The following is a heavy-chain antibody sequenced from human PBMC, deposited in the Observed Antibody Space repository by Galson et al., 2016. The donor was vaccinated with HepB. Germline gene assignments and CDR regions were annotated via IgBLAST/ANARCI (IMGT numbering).Heavy chain of an antibody. J-gene: IGHJ5*02. CDR1: GFTVSGNY. CDR3: VRVRGYDVWSGHNWFDP. D-gene: IGHD3-3*01. V-gene: IGHV3-53*04. CDR2: IYSGDNT. Sequence: SLRLSCAASGFTVSGNYMGWVRQAPGKGLEWVSLIYSGDNTHYADSVKGRFTISRHNSRDTLSLQMDSLRNEDTAVYYCVRVRGYDVWSGHNWFDPWGQGTLVSVSS.